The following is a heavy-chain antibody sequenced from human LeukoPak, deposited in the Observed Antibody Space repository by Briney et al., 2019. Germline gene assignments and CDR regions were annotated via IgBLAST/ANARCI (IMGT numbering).Heavy chain of an antibody. V-gene: IGHV5-51*01. CDR3: ARHQYSSFRGYPDY. D-gene: IGHD6-19*01. CDR2: IYPGDSDT. CDR1: GYIFATYW. Sequence: GESLKISCKGSGYIFATYWIGWVRQMPGKGLEWMGIIYPGDSDTRYSPSFQGQVTISADKSISTAYLQWSSLKASDTAMYYCARHQYSSFRGYPDYWGQGTLVTVSS. J-gene: IGHJ4*02.